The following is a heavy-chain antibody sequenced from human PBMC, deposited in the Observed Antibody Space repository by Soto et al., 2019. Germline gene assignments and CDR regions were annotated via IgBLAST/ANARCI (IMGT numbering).Heavy chain of an antibody. CDR1: GGSISSYY. J-gene: IGHJ6*03. V-gene: IGHV4-59*08. Sequence: SETLSLTCTVSGGSISSYYWSWIRQPPGKGLEWIGYIYYSGSTNYNPSLKSRVTISVDTSKNQFSLKLSSVTAADTAVYYCASRTYYDYIWGSFGYMDVWGKGTTVTVSS. D-gene: IGHD3-16*01. CDR2: IYYSGST. CDR3: ASRTYYDYIWGSFGYMDV.